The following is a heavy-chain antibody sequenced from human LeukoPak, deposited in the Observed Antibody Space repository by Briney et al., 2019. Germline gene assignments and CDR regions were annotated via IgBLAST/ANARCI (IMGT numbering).Heavy chain of an antibody. V-gene: IGHV4-30-4*08. CDR2: IYYSGST. J-gene: IGHJ4*02. CDR1: GGSISSGDYY. CDR3: ARDASYYGSGIDY. D-gene: IGHD3-10*01. Sequence: PSQTLSLTCTVSGGSISSGDYYWSWIRQPPGKGLEWIGYIYYSGSTYYNPSLKSRVTISVDTSKNQFSLKLSSVTAADTAVYYCARDASYYGSGIDYWGQGTLVTASS.